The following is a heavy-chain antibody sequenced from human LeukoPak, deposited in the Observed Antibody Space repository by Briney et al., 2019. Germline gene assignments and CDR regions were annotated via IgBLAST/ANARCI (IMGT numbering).Heavy chain of an antibody. J-gene: IGHJ4*02. CDR2: IYPGDSDT. D-gene: IGHD6-19*01. V-gene: IGHV5-51*01. Sequence: GESLQISCKGSGYTFTIYWIGWVRQMPGKGLEWMGIIYPGDSDTRYSPSFQGQVTISADKSVTTAYLQWSSLKASDTAMYYCVRHRGGSGWVFDYWGQGTLVTVSS. CDR3: VRHRGGSGWVFDY. CDR1: GYTFTIYW.